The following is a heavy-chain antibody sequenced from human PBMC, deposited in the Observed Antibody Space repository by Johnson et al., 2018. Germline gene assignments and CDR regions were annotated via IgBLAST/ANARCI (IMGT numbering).Heavy chain of an antibody. V-gene: IGHV5-51*01. J-gene: IGHJ6*03. CDR2: IYPGDSDT. CDR3: ARHGRYFDWVGTNYYYYMDV. D-gene: IGHD3-9*01. Sequence: EVQLVESGAEVKKPGESXKISCKGSGYSFTSYWIAWVRQMPGKGLEWMGIIYPGDSDTRSSPSFQGQVTISADKSTSPAYLQWSSLKAADTAMYYCARHGRYFDWVGTNYYYYMDVWGKGTTVTVSS. CDR1: GYSFTSYW.